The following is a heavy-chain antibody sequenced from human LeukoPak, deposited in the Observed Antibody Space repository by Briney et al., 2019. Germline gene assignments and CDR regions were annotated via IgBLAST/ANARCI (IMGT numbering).Heavy chain of an antibody. CDR1: GFTFSSYG. J-gene: IGHJ4*02. D-gene: IGHD6-19*01. CDR2: IWYDGSNK. CDR3: ARDSSPSVAGTVDY. Sequence: PGRSLRLSCAASGFTFSSYGMHWVRQAPGKGLEWVAVIWYDGSNKYYADSVKGRFTISRDNSKNTLYLQMNSLRAEDTAVYYCARDSSPSVAGTVDYWGQGTLVTVSS. V-gene: IGHV3-33*01.